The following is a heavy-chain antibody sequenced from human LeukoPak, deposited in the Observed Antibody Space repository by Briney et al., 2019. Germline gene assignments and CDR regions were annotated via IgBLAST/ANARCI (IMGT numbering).Heavy chain of an antibody. CDR2: TYYRSKWYN. CDR1: GDSVSSNDAA. CDR3: AGGWGLDV. Sequence: SQTLSLTCAISGDSVSSNDAAWNWIRQSPSRGLEWLGRTYYRSKWYNDYALSVKSRIGINSDTSKNQFSLQLNSVTPEDTGVYYCAGGWGLDVWGEGTTVTVSS. J-gene: IGHJ6*04. D-gene: IGHD2-21*02. V-gene: IGHV6-1*01.